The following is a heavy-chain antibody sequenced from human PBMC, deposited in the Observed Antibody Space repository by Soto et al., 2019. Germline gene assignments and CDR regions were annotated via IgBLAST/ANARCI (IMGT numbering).Heavy chain of an antibody. J-gene: IGHJ4*02. CDR2: INPITGGT. CDR3: ARDFSSGSGWSFFDY. V-gene: IGHV1-2*02. D-gene: IGHD6-19*01. Sequence: ASVKVSCKASGYTFTAYYIHWVRQAPGQGLEWMGWINPITGGTNYAPKFQGRVTMTRDTSISTAYMELSRLRSDDTAVYYCARDFSSGSGWSFFDYWGQGTLVTVSS. CDR1: GYTFTAYY.